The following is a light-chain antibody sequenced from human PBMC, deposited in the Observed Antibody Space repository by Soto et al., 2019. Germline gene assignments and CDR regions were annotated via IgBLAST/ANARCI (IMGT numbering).Light chain of an antibody. V-gene: IGLV1-44*01. CDR1: SSNIGSNP. Sequence: QSVLTQPPSASGTPGQRVTSSCSGSSSNIGSNPVNWYRQHLPGTAPKVLILTNNQRSSGVPDRFSGSKSGTSASLAISGLLSEDEDDYYCATWDDSLSGYVFGTGTKLTVL. CDR3: ATWDDSLSGYV. CDR2: TNN. J-gene: IGLJ1*01.